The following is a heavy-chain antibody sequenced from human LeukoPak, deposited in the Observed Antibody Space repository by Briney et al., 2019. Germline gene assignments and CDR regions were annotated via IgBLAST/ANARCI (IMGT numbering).Heavy chain of an antibody. CDR2: IGITKSQI. D-gene: IGHD3-3*01. V-gene: IGHV3-21*01. J-gene: IGHJ3*02. Sequence: GGSLRLSCVGSGFSFSAYSMNWVRQTPGKGLEWVSAIGITKSQIWYAGSVKGRFTISRDNAKNSLYLQMNSLRAEDTAVYYCARDIYDFWSGPKDAFDIWGQGTMVTVSS. CDR1: GFSFSAYS. CDR3: ARDIYDFWSGPKDAFDI.